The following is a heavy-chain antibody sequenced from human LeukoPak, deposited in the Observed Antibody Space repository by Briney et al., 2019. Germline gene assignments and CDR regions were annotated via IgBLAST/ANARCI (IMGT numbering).Heavy chain of an antibody. CDR1: GGSISSGGYH. Sequence: SQTLSLTCTVSGGSISSGGYHWSWIRQHPGKGLEWIGYIYYSGSTYYNPSLKSRVTISVDTSKNQFSLKLSSVTAADTAVYYCARAQRQLIDFDYWGQGTLVTVSS. J-gene: IGHJ4*02. D-gene: IGHD3-16*01. CDR2: IYYSGST. V-gene: IGHV4-31*03. CDR3: ARAQRQLIDFDY.